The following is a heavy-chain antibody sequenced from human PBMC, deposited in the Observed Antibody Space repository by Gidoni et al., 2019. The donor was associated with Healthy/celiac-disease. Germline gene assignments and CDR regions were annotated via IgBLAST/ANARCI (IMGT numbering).Heavy chain of an antibody. CDR2: IYTSGST. D-gene: IGHD5-18*01. V-gene: IGHV4-61*02. Sequence: QVQLQESGPGLVKPSQTLSLTCTVSGGSISSGSYYWSWIRQPAGKGLEWIGRIYTSGSTNYNPSLKSRVTISVDTSKNQFSLKLSSVTAADTAVYYCAREKIQLWLLDYYYYMDVWGKGTTVTVSS. CDR3: AREKIQLWLLDYYYYMDV. CDR1: GGSISSGSYY. J-gene: IGHJ6*03.